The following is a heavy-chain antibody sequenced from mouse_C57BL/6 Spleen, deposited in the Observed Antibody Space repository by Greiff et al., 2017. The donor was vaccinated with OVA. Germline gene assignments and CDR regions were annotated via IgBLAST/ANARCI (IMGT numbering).Heavy chain of an antibody. J-gene: IGHJ2*01. CDR2: FHPYNDDT. V-gene: IGHV1-47*01. D-gene: IGHD2-1*01. CDR1: GYTFTTYP. Sequence: VKLQESGAELVKPGASVKMSCKASGYTFTTYPIEWMKQNHGKSLEWIGNFHPYNDDTKYNEKFKGKATLTVEKSSSTVYLELSRLTSDDSAVYYCARGVYYPYYFDYWGQGTTLTVSS. CDR3: ARGVYYPYYFDY.